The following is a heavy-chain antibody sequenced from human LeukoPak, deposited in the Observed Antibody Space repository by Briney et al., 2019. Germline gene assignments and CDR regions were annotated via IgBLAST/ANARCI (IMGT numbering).Heavy chain of an antibody. CDR2: IYPGDSDT. Sequence: GESLKVSCKGSGYSFTSYWIGWVRQMPGKGLEWMGIIYPGDSDTRYSPSFQGQVTISADKSISTAYLQWSSLKASDTAMYYCARGRGYQLLLDAFDIWGQGTMVTVSS. J-gene: IGHJ3*02. CDR1: GYSFTSYW. CDR3: ARGRGYQLLLDAFDI. D-gene: IGHD2-2*01. V-gene: IGHV5-51*01.